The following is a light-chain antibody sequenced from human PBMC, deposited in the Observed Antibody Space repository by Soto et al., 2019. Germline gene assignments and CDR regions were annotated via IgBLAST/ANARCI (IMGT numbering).Light chain of an antibody. Sequence: QSALTQPASVSGSPGQSITISCTGSTSDIGGYNYVSWYQQHPGKAPKLLIYDVSYRPSGISDRFSGSKSGNTPSLTISGLQPEDEADYYCSSYGASSTLFGGGTKLTVL. CDR3: SSYGASSTL. V-gene: IGLV2-14*03. CDR2: DVS. J-gene: IGLJ2*01. CDR1: TSDIGGYNY.